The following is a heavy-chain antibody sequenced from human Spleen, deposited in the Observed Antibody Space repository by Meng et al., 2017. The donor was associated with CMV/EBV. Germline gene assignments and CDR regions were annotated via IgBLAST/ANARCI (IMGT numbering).Heavy chain of an antibody. D-gene: IGHD6-25*01. CDR2: INWDGTSA. CDR1: GFRIDDST. CDR3: AKVGNIWGAAGLFFDY. V-gene: IGHV3-43*01. Sequence: GFRIDDSTMHWVRQAPGKGLEWVCLINWDGTSAYYADSVRGRFTISRDNSKNSLYLQMNSLKTEDTALYFCAKVGNIWGAAGLFFDYWGRGTLVTVSS. J-gene: IGHJ4*02.